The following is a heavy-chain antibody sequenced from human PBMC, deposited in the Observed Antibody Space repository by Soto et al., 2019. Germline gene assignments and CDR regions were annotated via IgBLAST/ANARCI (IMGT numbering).Heavy chain of an antibody. Sequence: QVQLVQSGAEVKKPGASVKVSCKASGYTFTSYGISWVRQAPGQGLEWMGWISAYNGNTNYAEKLQGRVTMTTGTSTSTAYMELRSLRSDDTAVYYCARDLAVGATVLSYYYGMDVWGQGTTVTVSS. CDR1: GYTFTSYG. CDR2: ISAYNGNT. V-gene: IGHV1-18*01. D-gene: IGHD1-26*01. J-gene: IGHJ6*02. CDR3: ARDLAVGATVLSYYYGMDV.